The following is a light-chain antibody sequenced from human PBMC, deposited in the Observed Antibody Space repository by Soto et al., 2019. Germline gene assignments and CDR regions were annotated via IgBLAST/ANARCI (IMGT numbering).Light chain of an antibody. J-gene: IGLJ2*01. CDR1: RSNIGNNP. CDR3: AAWDDSLNGVL. Sequence: QSVLTQPPSASGTPGQRVTISCSGSRSNIGNNPVNWYQQLPGTAPKLLMYSNNQRPSGVPDRFSGSKSGTSASLAISGLQSEDEADYYCAAWDDSLNGVLFGGGTKLTVL. CDR2: SNN. V-gene: IGLV1-44*01.